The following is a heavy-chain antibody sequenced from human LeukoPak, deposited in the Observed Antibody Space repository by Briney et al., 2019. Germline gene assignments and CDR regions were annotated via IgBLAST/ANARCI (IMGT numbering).Heavy chain of an antibody. V-gene: IGHV3-64D*06. CDR3: VKDLQGQYSSGWYGFDY. CDR2: ISSNGGST. D-gene: IGHD6-19*01. J-gene: IGHJ4*02. Sequence: GGSLRLSCSASGFTFSSYAMHWVRQAPGKGLEYVSAISSNGGSTYYADSMKGRFTISRDNSKNTLYLQMSSLRAEDTAVYYCVKDLQGQYSSGWYGFDYWGQGTLVTVSS. CDR1: GFTFSSYA.